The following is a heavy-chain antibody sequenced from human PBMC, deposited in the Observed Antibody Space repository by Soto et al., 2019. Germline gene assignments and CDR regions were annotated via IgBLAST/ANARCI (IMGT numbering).Heavy chain of an antibody. Sequence: GASVKVSCKASGYTFTSYGISWVRQAPGQGLEWMGWISAYNGNTNYAQKLQGRVTMTTNTSTSTAYMELSSLRSEDTAVYYCARGLYDYIWGSYRYTYWFDPWGQGTLVTVSS. D-gene: IGHD3-16*02. CDR3: ARGLYDYIWGSYRYTYWFDP. CDR2: ISAYNGNT. CDR1: GYTFTSYG. V-gene: IGHV1-18*01. J-gene: IGHJ5*02.